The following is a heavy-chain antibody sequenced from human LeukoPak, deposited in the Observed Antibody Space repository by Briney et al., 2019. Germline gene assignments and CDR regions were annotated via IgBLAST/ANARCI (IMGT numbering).Heavy chain of an antibody. J-gene: IGHJ6*02. D-gene: IGHD1-26*01. CDR1: GFTFSNYA. CDR3: AKDVRVGGGGMDV. Sequence: GGSLRLSCAASGFTFSNYAMNWVRQAPGKGLEWVSLISSSGANAYYADSVRGRFTISRDKSKNTVSLQTNSLRGEDTALYYCAKDVRVGGGGMDVWGQGTPVTVSS. V-gene: IGHV3-23*01. CDR2: ISSSGANA.